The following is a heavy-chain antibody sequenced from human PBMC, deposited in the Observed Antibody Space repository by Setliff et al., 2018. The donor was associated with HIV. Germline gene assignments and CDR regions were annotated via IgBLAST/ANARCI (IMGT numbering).Heavy chain of an antibody. CDR2: ITHSGRT. Sequence: PSETRSLTCAVYDGSFSGYYWIWIRQPPGKGLEWIGEITHSGRTNYNPSLKSRVTISVDTSKNQFSLKLSSVTAADTAVYYCARDDYLDSSGYEGASYWGRGTLVTVSS. CDR1: DGSFSGYY. V-gene: IGHV4-34*01. D-gene: IGHD3-22*01. J-gene: IGHJ4*02. CDR3: ARDDYLDSSGYEGASY.